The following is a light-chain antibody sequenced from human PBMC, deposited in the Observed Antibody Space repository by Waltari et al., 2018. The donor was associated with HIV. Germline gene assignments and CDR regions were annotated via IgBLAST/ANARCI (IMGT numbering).Light chain of an antibody. CDR3: QQYYSTPPT. Sequence: DIVMTQSPDSLAVSLGERATINCKSSQSVLYNSNNKNYLLWYQQKPGQPPKLLIYWASTRESGVPDRFSGSGSGTDFTLTISSLQAEDVAVYYCQQYYSTPPTFGQGTKVEIK. CDR1: QSVLYNSNNKNY. V-gene: IGKV4-1*01. J-gene: IGKJ1*01. CDR2: WAS.